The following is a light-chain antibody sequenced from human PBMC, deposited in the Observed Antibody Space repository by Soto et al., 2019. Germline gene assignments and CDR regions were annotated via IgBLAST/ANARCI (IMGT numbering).Light chain of an antibody. J-gene: IGKJ3*01. CDR1: QSVSSKY. CDR3: QQYGSSLFT. Sequence: EIVLTQSPGTLSLSPGERATLSCRASQSVSSKYLAWYQQKPGQAPRVLIYGTSIRASGVTERFSGGGSGTDFTLTITRLEPEDFAVYYCQQYGSSLFTFGPGTKVDIK. V-gene: IGKV3-20*01. CDR2: GTS.